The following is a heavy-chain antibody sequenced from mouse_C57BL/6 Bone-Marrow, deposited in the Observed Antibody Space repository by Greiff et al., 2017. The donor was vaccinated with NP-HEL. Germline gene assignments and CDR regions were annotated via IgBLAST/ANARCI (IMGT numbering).Heavy chain of an antibody. CDR1: GYTFTSYG. V-gene: IGHV1-81*01. CDR3: AREVFYWEDFDY. D-gene: IGHD4-1*01. J-gene: IGHJ2*01. CDR2: IYPRSGNT. Sequence: VQVVESGAELARPGASVKLSCKASGYTFTSYGISWVKQRTGQGLEWIGEIYPRSGNTYYNEKFKGKATLTADKSSSTAYMELRSLTSEDSAVYFCAREVFYWEDFDYWGQGTTLTVSS.